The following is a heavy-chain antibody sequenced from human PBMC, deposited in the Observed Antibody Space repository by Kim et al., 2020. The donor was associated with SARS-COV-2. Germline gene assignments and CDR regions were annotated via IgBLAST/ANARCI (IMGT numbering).Heavy chain of an antibody. CDR2: ISYNGTNT. Sequence: GGSLRLSCAASGFTFRNYAMFWVRQAPGKGLEWVALISYNGTNTDYADSVKGRFTISRDNSKSTLYLQMNSLRVADTAVYFCARKPTTSSWSYYYEYWGQGTLVTVSS. CDR3: ARKPTTSSWSYYYEY. D-gene: IGHD6-13*01. CDR1: GFTFRNYA. V-gene: IGHV3-30*04. J-gene: IGHJ4*01.